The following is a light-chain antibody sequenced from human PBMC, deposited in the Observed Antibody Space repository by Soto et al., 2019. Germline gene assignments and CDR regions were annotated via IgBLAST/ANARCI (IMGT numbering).Light chain of an antibody. J-gene: IGKJ4*01. Sequence: IQLTQSPSSLSASIGDRVTITCRASQGISSSLAWYQQEPGKAPKLLIYEASTLQSGVPSRFSGRGSGTDFTLTISGLQPEDFATYYCQQRSNWPPELTFGGGTKVEIK. CDR2: EAS. CDR3: QQRSNWPPELT. V-gene: IGKV1-9*01. CDR1: QGISSS.